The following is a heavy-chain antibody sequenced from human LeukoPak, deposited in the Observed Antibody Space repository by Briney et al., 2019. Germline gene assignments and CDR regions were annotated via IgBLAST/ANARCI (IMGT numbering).Heavy chain of an antibody. CDR3: ARDTGGIAVA. D-gene: IGHD6-19*01. CDR2: INPNSGGT. CDR1: GYAFTDFY. J-gene: IGHJ5*02. V-gene: IGHV1-2*02. Sequence: ASVKVSCKASGYAFTDFYIHWVRQAPGQGLEWMGWINPNSGGTNYAQKFQGRVTMTRDTSISTAYMELSRLRSDDTAVYYCARDTGGIAVAWGQGTLVTVSS.